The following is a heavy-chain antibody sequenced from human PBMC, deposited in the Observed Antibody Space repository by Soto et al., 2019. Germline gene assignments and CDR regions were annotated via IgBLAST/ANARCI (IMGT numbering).Heavy chain of an antibody. J-gene: IGHJ5*02. D-gene: IGHD2-21*01. Sequence: KTSETLSLTCSVSGAALNSGNYYWSWIRQVPGKGLEWIGRIYVTGAVDYNPSLRDRITISQDTSERQFSLNLRLVTAADTAVYYCARLRIATNNYKWFDPWGQGTLVTVSS. V-gene: IGHV4-31*03. CDR2: IYVTGAV. CDR1: GAALNSGNYY. CDR3: ARLRIATNNYKWFDP.